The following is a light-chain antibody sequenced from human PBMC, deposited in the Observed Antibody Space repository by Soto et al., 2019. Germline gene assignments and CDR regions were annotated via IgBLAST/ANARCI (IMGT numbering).Light chain of an antibody. CDR1: SSDIGLYNY. CDR2: EVT. J-gene: IGLJ1*01. CDR3: SSYTSSSTLV. V-gene: IGLV2-14*01. Sequence: QSALTQPASVSGSPGQSITISCTGTSSDIGLYNYVSWYQQHPDKAPQVIIYEVTYRPSGVSNRFSGSKSGNTASLTISGLQAEDEADYYCSSYTSSSTLVFGTGTKVTVL.